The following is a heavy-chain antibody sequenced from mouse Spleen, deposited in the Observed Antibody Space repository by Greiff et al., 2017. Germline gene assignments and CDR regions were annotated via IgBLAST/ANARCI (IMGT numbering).Heavy chain of an antibody. J-gene: IGHJ3*01. CDR1: GFTFSSYY. CDR3: ARIDSSGYGWFAY. Sequence: EVMLVESGGGLVKLGGSLKLSCAASGFTFSSYYMSWVRQTPEKRLEWVATISSGGGSTYYPDSVKGRFTISRDNAKNTLYLQMSSLNSEDTAVYYCARIDSSGYGWFAYWGQGTLVTVSA. V-gene: IGHV5-9*01. D-gene: IGHD3-2*01. CDR2: ISSGGGST.